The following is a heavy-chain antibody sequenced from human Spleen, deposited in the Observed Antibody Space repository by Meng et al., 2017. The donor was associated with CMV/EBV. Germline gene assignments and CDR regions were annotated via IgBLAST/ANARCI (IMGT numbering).Heavy chain of an antibody. D-gene: IGHD1-26*01. V-gene: IGHV3-15*01. CDR1: GFNFSNAR. CDR2: IKSKTDGGTT. CDR3: EGAVGPKFDY. Sequence: CASSGFNFSNARMSWVRQAPGKELEWVGRIKSKTDGGTTDYAAPVKGRFTISRDDSKNTLYLQMNSLKTEDTAVYYCEGAVGPKFDYWGQGTLVTVSS. J-gene: IGHJ4*02.